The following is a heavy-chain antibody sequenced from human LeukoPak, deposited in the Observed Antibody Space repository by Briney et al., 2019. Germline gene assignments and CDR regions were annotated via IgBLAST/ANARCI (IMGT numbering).Heavy chain of an antibody. CDR1: GYTFTSYD. Sequence: GASVKVSCKASGYTFTSYDINWVRQATGQGLEWMGWMNPNSGNTGYAQKFQGRVTITRNTSISTAYMELSSLRSEDTAVCYCAIAAGVRAANDAFDIWGQGTMVTVSS. D-gene: IGHD2-2*01. CDR3: AIAAGVRAANDAFDI. J-gene: IGHJ3*02. CDR2: MNPNSGNT. V-gene: IGHV1-8*03.